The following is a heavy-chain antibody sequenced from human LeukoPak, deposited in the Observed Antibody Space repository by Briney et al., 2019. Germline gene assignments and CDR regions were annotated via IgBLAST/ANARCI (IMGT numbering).Heavy chain of an antibody. CDR1: GGSFGGYY. CDR3: ASLRFLEWLLSSYYYYMDV. V-gene: IGHV4-34*01. CDR2: IYHSGST. D-gene: IGHD3-3*01. Sequence: PSETLSLTCAVYGGSFGGYYWGWLRQPPGKGLEWIGSIYHSGSTYYNPSLKSRVTISVDTSKNQFSLKLSSVTAADTAVYYCASLRFLEWLLSSYYYYMDVWGKGTTVTVSS. J-gene: IGHJ6*03.